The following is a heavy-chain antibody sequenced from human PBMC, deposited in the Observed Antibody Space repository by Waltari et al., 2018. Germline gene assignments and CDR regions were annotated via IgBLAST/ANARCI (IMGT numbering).Heavy chain of an antibody. J-gene: IGHJ4*02. CDR2: CLPLFWTA. CDR3: ARDPRYCSGGSCLPQEY. CDR1: GGTFSSYA. V-gene: IGHV1-69*08. Sequence: QVQLVQSGAEVKKPGSSVKVSCKASGGTFSSYAISWVRQAHGHGLEWMGRCLPLFWTAKLARKFQVSVMITAEKATITAYRGLSSLRSEDTAVCYCARDPRYCSGGSCLPQEYWGQGTLVTVSS. D-gene: IGHD2-15*01.